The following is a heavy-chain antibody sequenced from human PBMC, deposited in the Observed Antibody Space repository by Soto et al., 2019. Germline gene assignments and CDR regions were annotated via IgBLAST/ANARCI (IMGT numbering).Heavy chain of an antibody. CDR1: GYTFTSYG. V-gene: IGHV1-18*01. CDR3: ASTYGSGKGYYYHGMDV. D-gene: IGHD3-10*01. CDR2: IGAYNGNT. J-gene: IGHJ6*02. Sequence: ASVKVSCKASGYTFTSYGISWVRQAPGQGLEWMGWIGAYNGNTNYAQKLQGRVTMTTDTSTSTAYMELRSLRSDDTAVYYCASTYGSGKGYYYHGMDVWGQGTTVTVSS.